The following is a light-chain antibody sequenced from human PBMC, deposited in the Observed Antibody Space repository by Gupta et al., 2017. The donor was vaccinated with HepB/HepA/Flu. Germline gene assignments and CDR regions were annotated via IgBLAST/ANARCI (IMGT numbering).Light chain of an antibody. CDR2: NNN. Sequence: ISCSGSSSNIGSNTVSWYQQLPGTAPKLLIYNNNRRPSGVPDRFSGSKSGTSASLAISGLQSEDEADYYCAAWDDSLSGVVFGGGTKLTVL. V-gene: IGLV1-44*01. CDR3: AAWDDSLSGVV. J-gene: IGLJ2*01. CDR1: SSNIGSNT.